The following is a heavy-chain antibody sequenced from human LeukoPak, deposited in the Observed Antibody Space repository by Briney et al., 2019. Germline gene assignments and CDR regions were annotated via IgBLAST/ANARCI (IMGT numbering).Heavy chain of an antibody. CDR2: IYPNSGGT. CDR3: ARATPFDV. D-gene: IGHD2-15*01. J-gene: IGHJ3*01. CDR1: GYTFTGYY. Sequence: ASVKVSCKASGYTFTGYYMHWVRQAPGQGLEWMGWIYPNSGGTNYAQKFQGRVSMSTDTSINTAYMELSSLTSDDTAVYYCARATPFDVWGQGTMVTVSS. V-gene: IGHV1-2*02.